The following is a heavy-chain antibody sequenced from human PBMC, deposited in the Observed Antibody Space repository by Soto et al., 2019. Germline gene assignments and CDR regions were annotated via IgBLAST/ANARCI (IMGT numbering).Heavy chain of an antibody. V-gene: IGHV4-39*01. CDR2: IYYSGGA. CDR3: ARSSSEGFYSDMVRGVPSYFDY. Sequence: SETLSLTCTVSGGSISSSGYYWGWIRQPPGKGLECIGSIYYSGGAYYNPSLKSRVTISVDTSKNQFSLRLSSVTAADTAVYYCARSSSEGFYSDMVRGVPSYFDYWGQGTPVTVSS. J-gene: IGHJ4*02. D-gene: IGHD3-10*01. CDR1: GGSISSSGYY.